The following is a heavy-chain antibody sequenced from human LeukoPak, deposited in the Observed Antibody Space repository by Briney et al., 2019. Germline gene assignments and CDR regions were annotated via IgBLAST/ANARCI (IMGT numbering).Heavy chain of an antibody. CDR3: ARGFPQRGHFDP. V-gene: IGHV1-18*01. Sequence: ASVKVSCKASGYTFTSYGISWVRQAPGQGLEWMGWISAYNGNTNYAQKFRGRVTITRNTSISTAYMELSSLRSEDTAVYYCARGFPQRGHFDPWGQGTLVTVSS. J-gene: IGHJ5*02. CDR1: GYTFTSYG. CDR2: ISAYNGNT. D-gene: IGHD6-25*01.